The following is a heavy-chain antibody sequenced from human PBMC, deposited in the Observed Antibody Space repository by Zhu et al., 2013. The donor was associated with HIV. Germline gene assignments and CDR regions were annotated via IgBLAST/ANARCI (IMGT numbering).Heavy chain of an antibody. CDR3: ARDGDYSNYSRTAE. J-gene: IGHJ4*02. CDR1: GGTFSSYA. Sequence: QVQLVQSGAEVKKPGSSVKVSCKASGGTFSSYAISWVRQAPGQGLEWMGGIIPKFGTANYAQKFLGRVIITADQGTTTAYMELSGLTYDDTAVYYCARDGDYSNYSRTAEWGQGTLVTVSS. D-gene: IGHD4-4*01. CDR2: IIPKFGTA. V-gene: IGHV1-69*01.